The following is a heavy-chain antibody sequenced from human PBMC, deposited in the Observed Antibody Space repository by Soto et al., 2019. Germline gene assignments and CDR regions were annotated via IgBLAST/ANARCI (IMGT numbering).Heavy chain of an antibody. D-gene: IGHD5-12*01. Sequence: QVQLQESGPGLVKPSQTLSLTCTVSGDSISSGHNYWSWVRQSPGKGLEWIGSAYIGGSPYYNPSLQSRVALSLDTSKSQLSLELTSVTAADTAVYFCARDRGYGGNSAWFDSWGQGTLVTVSS. CDR2: AYIGGSP. V-gene: IGHV4-30-4*01. J-gene: IGHJ5*01. CDR3: ARDRGYGGNSAWFDS. CDR1: GDSISSGHNY.